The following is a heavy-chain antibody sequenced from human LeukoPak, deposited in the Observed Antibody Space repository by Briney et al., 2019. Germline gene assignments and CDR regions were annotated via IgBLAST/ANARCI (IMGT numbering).Heavy chain of an antibody. D-gene: IGHD4-11*01. Sequence: SETLSLTCTVSGGSISGYFWSWIRQAPGEGLQFIGYIYYTGTASYNPSLNSRVTMSVDTSKNQFSLKVTSVTAADTAIYYCAKFATVTVPNWLDFWGQGILVTVSS. J-gene: IGHJ5*01. V-gene: IGHV4-59*01. CDR1: GGSISGYF. CDR3: AKFATVTVPNWLDF. CDR2: IYYTGTA.